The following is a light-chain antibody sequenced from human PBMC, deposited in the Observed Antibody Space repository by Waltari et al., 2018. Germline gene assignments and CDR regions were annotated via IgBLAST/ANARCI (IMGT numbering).Light chain of an antibody. V-gene: IGLV3-21*02. CDR2: EDR. Sequence: SSVLTQPPSVSVAPGQPARITCGGNNIGSKSVHWYQQKPGRAPVLVVYEDRDRPSGIPERFSGSNSGNTATLTISRVEDGDEADYYCQVWDSSSDHYVFGTGTKVTVL. CDR1: NIGSKS. CDR3: QVWDSSSDHYV. J-gene: IGLJ1*01.